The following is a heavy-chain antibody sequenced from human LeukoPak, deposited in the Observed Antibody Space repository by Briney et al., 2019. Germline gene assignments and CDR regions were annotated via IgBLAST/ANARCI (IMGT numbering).Heavy chain of an antibody. CDR1: GFTFSSYA. CDR3: AREKSTVTPVGAFDI. Sequence: QTGGSLRLSCAASGFTFSSYAMHWVRQAPGKGLEWVAVISYDGSNKYYADSVKGRSTISRDNSKNTLYLQMNSLRAEDTAVYYCAREKSTVTPVGAFDIWGQGTMVTVSS. J-gene: IGHJ3*02. CDR2: ISYDGSNK. D-gene: IGHD4-11*01. V-gene: IGHV3-30-3*01.